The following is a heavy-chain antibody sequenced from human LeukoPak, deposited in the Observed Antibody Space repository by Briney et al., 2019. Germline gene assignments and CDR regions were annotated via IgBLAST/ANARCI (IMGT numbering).Heavy chain of an antibody. J-gene: IGHJ6*03. CDR2: ISTSGST. CDR1: GGSISSYY. Sequence: TSETLSLTCTVSGGSISSYYWSGIWQPAGKGLESIGHISTSGSTNYNPSLKSRVTMSVDTSKNQFSLKLSSVTPEDTAVYYCAREFSHHSSSWYWVQNYYYYYMDVWGKGTTVTVSS. D-gene: IGHD6-13*01. V-gene: IGHV4-4*07. CDR3: AREFSHHSSSWYWVQNYYYYYMDV.